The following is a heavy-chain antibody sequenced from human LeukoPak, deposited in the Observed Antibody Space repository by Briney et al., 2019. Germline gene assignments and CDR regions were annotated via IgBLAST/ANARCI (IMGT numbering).Heavy chain of an antibody. CDR3: ATSTDYYDASGFYY. CDR2: IIPIFGTA. Sequence: ASVKVSCKASGGTFSSYAISWVRQAPGQGLEWMGGIIPIFGTANYAQKFHGRVTITADTSTTTVYMELSSLRSEDTAIFYCATSTDYYDASGFYYWGQGTLVSVSS. V-gene: IGHV1-69*06. CDR1: GGTFSSYA. J-gene: IGHJ4*02. D-gene: IGHD3-9*01.